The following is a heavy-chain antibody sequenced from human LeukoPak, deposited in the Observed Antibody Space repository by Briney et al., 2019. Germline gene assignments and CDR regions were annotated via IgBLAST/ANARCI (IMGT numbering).Heavy chain of an antibody. Sequence: SETLSLTCTVSGGSISSSSYYWGWIRQPPGKGLEWIGSIYYSGSTYYNPSLKSRVTISVDTSKNQISLKLSSVTAADTAVYYCARASGRRWLQLYPEEYYFDYWGQGTLVTVSS. D-gene: IGHD5-24*01. CDR2: IYYSGST. V-gene: IGHV4-39*07. CDR3: ARASGRRWLQLYPEEYYFDY. J-gene: IGHJ4*02. CDR1: GGSISSSSYY.